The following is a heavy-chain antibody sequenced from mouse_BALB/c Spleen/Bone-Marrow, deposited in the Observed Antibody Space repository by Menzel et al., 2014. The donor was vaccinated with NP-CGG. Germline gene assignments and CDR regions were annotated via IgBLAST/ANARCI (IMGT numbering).Heavy chain of an antibody. CDR1: GYTFTSYT. D-gene: IGHD4-1*01. CDR2: INPSSGYT. CDR3: AREARTGAWFTY. Sequence: QVQLKESGAELARPGASVKMSCKASGYTFTSYTIQWVKQRPGQGLEWIGYINPSSGYTDYNQKFKDKTTLTADKSSNTAYMQLTSLTSEDSAVYSCAREARTGAWFTYWGQGTLVTVPA. J-gene: IGHJ3*01. V-gene: IGHV1-4*02.